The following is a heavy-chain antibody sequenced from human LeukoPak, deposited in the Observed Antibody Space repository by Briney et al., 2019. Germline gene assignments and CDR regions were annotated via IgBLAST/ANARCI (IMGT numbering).Heavy chain of an antibody. D-gene: IGHD2-21*01. CDR2: INHSGST. CDR1: GGSFSGYY. Sequence: SETLSLTCAVYGGSFSGYYWSWIRQPPGKGLEWIGEINHSGSTNYNPSLKSRVTISVDTSKNQFSLKLSSVTAADTAVYYCARVPLVVGPFDDWGQGTLVTVSS. J-gene: IGHJ4*02. CDR3: ARVPLVVGPFDD. V-gene: IGHV4-34*01.